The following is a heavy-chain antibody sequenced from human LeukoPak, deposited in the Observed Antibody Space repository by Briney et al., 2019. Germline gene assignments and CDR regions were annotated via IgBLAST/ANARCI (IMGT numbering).Heavy chain of an antibody. CDR1: GYTFTSYG. CDR3: AKPPNPRDSNRGYSYGYGPYYFDY. J-gene: IGHJ4*02. D-gene: IGHD5-18*01. Sequence: ASVKVSCKASGYTFTSYGISWVRQAPGQGLEWMGWINPNSGVTNYAQKFQGRVTMTRDMSISTAYMELSRLRSDDTAVYYCAKPPNPRDSNRGYSYGYGPYYFDYWGQGTLVTVSS. CDR2: INPNSGVT. V-gene: IGHV1-2*02.